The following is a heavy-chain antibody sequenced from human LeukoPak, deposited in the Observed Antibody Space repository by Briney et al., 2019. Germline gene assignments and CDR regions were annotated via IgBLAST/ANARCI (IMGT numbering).Heavy chain of an antibody. D-gene: IGHD5-12*01. CDR1: GGSISGYY. CDR2: INYSGSI. V-gene: IGHV4-34*01. CDR3: ARDVGDGGYEY. Sequence: PSETLSLTCAVYGGSISGYYWSWIRQPPGKRLEWIGEINYSGSINYNPSLKSRVTISVDTSKNQFSLKLSSVTAADTAVYYCARDVGDGGYEYWGQGTPVTVSS. J-gene: IGHJ4*02.